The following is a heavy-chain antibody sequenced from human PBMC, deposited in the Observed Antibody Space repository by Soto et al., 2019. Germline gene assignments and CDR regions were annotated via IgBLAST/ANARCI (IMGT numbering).Heavy chain of an antibody. CDR1: GDSISSSNW. D-gene: IGHD6-19*01. CDR2: IHHSGST. Sequence: SETLSLTCAVSGDSISSSNWWSWVRQPPGKGLEWIGEIHHSGSTNYSPSLKSRVIISVDKSKNQFSLNLRSVTAADTAVYFCAKLVAGTILNSWGQGTLVTVSS. V-gene: IGHV4-4*02. J-gene: IGHJ4*02. CDR3: AKLVAGTILNS.